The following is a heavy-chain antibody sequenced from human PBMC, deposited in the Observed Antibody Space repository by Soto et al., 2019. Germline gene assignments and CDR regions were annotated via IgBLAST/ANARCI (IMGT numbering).Heavy chain of an antibody. J-gene: IGHJ4*02. V-gene: IGHV3-23*01. Sequence: PGGSLRLSXAASGFTFSSYAMSWVRQAPGKGLEWVSAISGSGGSTYYADSVKGRFTISRDNSKNTLYLQMNSLRAEDTAVYYCANVYSSSSRFDYWGQGTLVTVSS. CDR1: GFTFSSYA. CDR3: ANVYSSSSRFDY. CDR2: ISGSGGST. D-gene: IGHD6-13*01.